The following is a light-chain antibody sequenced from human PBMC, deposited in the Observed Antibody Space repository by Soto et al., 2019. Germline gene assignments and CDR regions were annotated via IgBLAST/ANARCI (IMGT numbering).Light chain of an antibody. J-gene: IGKJ4*01. Sequence: EILLTQSPATLSLSPGERATLSCRASQTITRYLTWYQQKPGQAPRLLIYDASNRATGIPARFCGSGSGTDFTLTITSLEPEDFAVYYCQQHTDWPLTFGGGTKVEIK. CDR3: QQHTDWPLT. CDR1: QTITRY. V-gene: IGKV3-11*01. CDR2: DAS.